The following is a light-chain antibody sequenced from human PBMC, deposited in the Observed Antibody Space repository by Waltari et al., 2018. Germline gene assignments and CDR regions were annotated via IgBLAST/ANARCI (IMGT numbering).Light chain of an antibody. CDR2: WAS. CDR1: PSVLYSSNNKNY. CDR3: QQYLSTPPT. J-gene: IGKJ1*01. Sequence: DIVMTPSPDSLAVSLGERATIHCKSSPSVLYSSNNKNYLAWYQQKPGQPPKLLIYWASTRESGVPDRFSGSGSGTDFTLTISSLQAEDVAVYYCQQYLSTPPTFGQGTKVEIK. V-gene: IGKV4-1*01.